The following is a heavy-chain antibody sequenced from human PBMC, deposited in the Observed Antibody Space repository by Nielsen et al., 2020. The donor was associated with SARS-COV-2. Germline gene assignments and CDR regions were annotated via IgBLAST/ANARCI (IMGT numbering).Heavy chain of an antibody. Sequence: SETLSLTCTASGGSISSGGYYWSWIRQHPGKGLEWIGYIYYSGSTYYNPSLKSRVTISVDTSKNQFSLKLSSVTAADTAVYYCAREGRITGTTDWFDPWGQGTLVTVSS. V-gene: IGHV4-31*03. CDR3: AREGRITGTTDWFDP. CDR1: GGSISSGGYY. D-gene: IGHD1-7*01. CDR2: IYYSGST. J-gene: IGHJ5*02.